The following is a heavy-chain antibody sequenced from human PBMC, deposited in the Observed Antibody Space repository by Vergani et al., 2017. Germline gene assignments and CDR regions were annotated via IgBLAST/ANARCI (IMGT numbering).Heavy chain of an antibody. V-gene: IGHV4-30-4*01. J-gene: IGHJ4*02. CDR1: GGSLSSGDYY. D-gene: IGHD5-24*01. CDR3: ARTIRDGYNSY. Sequence: QVQLQESGPGLVKPSQTLSLTCTVSGGSLSSGDYYWRWIRQPPGKGLEWIGYLYYSGSTYYNPSLKSRVTRSVDTSKNQFSLKLSSVTAVDTTVYYCARTIRDGYNSYWGQGTLVTVSS. CDR2: LYYSGST.